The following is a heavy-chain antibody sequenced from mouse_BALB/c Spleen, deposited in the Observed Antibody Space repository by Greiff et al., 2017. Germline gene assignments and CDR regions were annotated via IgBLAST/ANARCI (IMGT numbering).Heavy chain of an antibody. V-gene: IGHV2-6-7*01. D-gene: IGHD2-4*01. J-gene: IGHJ2*01. CDR1: GFSLTGYG. CDR3: ARDNDYDYFDY. CDR2: IWGDGST. Sequence: QVHVKQSGPGLVAPSQSLSITCTVSGFSLTGYGVNWVRQPPGKGLEWLGMIWGDGSTDYNSALKSRLSISKDNSKSQVFLKMNSLQTDDTARYYCARDNDYDYFDYWGQGTTLTVSS.